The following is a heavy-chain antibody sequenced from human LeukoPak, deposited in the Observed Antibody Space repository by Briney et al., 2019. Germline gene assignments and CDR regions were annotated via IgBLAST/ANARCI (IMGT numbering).Heavy chain of an antibody. D-gene: IGHD3-10*01. J-gene: IGHJ4*02. Sequence: ASVKVSCKASGYTFTGYYMHWVRQAPGQGLEWMGWINPNSGGTNYAQKFQGRVTMTRDTSISTAYMELSRLRSDDTAVYYCARDVLPYYYGSGSYDYWGQRTLVTVSS. CDR2: INPNSGGT. V-gene: IGHV1-2*02. CDR3: ARDVLPYYYGSGSYDY. CDR1: GYTFTGYY.